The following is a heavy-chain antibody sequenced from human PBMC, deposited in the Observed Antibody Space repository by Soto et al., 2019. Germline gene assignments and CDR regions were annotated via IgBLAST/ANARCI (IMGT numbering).Heavy chain of an antibody. J-gene: IGHJ5*02. D-gene: IGHD1-20*01. CDR2: IIPIFGTA. Sequence: SVKVSCKTSGGTFSSYAISWVRQAPGQGLEWMGGIIPIFGTANYAQKFQGRVTITADESTSTAYMELSSLRSEDTAVYYCARVARITGTTGWFDPWGQGTLVTVSS. CDR1: GGTFSSYA. CDR3: ARVARITGTTGWFDP. V-gene: IGHV1-69*13.